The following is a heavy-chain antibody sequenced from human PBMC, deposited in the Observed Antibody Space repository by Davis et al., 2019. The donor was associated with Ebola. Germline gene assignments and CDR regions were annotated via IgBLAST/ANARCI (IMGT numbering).Heavy chain of an antibody. CDR3: ARDKDNSNYGGFDY. CDR1: GYTFTDFG. J-gene: IGHJ4*02. V-gene: IGHV1-18*01. Sequence: ASVKVSCKASGYTFTDFGVSWVRQAPGQGLEWMGWISAYNGNTNFAQKFQGRVTITADESTSTAYMELSSLRSEDTALYYCARDKDNSNYGGFDYWGQGTLVTVSS. CDR2: ISAYNGNT. D-gene: IGHD4-11*01.